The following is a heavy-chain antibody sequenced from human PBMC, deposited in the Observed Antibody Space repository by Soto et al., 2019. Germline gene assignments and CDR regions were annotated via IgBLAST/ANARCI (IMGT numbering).Heavy chain of an antibody. CDR3: XXXRRIVATIEFSY. V-gene: IGHV1-2*02. D-gene: IGHD5-12*01. CDR1: GYTFTGYY. J-gene: IGHJ4*02. CDR2: INPNSGGT. Sequence: QVQLVQSGAEVKKPGASVKVSCKASGYTFTGYYMHWVRQAPGQGLEWMGWINPNSGGTNYAQKFQGXVTMTXDTSISTAYMELSXLXXXXXXXXXCXXXRRIVATIEFSYWGQGTLVTVSS.